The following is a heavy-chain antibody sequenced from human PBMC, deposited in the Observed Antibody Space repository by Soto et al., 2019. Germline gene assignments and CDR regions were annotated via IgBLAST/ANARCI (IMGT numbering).Heavy chain of an antibody. CDR1: GYSFTNYW. CDR3: ARHGFYGDYSSNYFDP. Sequence: GESLKISCKGSGYSFTNYWIAWVRQMPGKGLEYIGIIYPSDSDTRYSPSSQGQVTISADKSISTAYLQWSSLKASGTAIYYCARHGFYGDYSSNYFDPWGQGTLVTVSS. J-gene: IGHJ5*02. CDR2: IYPSDSDT. D-gene: IGHD4-17*01. V-gene: IGHV5-51*01.